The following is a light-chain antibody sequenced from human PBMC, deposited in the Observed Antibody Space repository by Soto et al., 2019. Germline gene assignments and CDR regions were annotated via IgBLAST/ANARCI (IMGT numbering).Light chain of an antibody. CDR1: SGDVGGYNY. Sequence: QSVLTQPASVSGSPGQSLTISCTGTSGDVGGYNYVSWYQQHPGKAPKLMIYDVSNRPSGVSNRFSGSKSGNTASLTISGLQAEDEADYYCSSYTSSSTLGYVFGTGTKVTVL. CDR3: SSYTSSSTLGYV. V-gene: IGLV2-14*01. J-gene: IGLJ1*01. CDR2: DVS.